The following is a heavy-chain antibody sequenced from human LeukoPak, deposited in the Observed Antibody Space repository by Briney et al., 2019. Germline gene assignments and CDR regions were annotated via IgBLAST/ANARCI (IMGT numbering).Heavy chain of an antibody. V-gene: IGHV4-4*07. D-gene: IGHD3-22*01. CDR3: ARDYYDSSGYSFDY. J-gene: IGHJ4*02. CDR1: GGSISSYY. Sequence: SETLSLTCTASGGSISSYYWSWIRQPAGKGLEWIGRIYTSGSTNYNPSLKSRVTMSVDTSKNQFSLKLSSVTAADTAVYYCARDYYDSSGYSFDYWGQGTLVTVS. CDR2: IYTSGST.